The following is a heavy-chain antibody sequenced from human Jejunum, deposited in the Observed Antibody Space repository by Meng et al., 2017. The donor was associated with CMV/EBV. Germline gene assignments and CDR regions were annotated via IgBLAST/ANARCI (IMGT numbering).Heavy chain of an antibody. J-gene: IGHJ5*01. D-gene: IGHD3-22*01. CDR3: ASYYYDASGHNWFDS. CDR1: GSIRSGDYY. CDR2: ISYSGRT. V-gene: IGHV4-30-4*08. Sequence: GSIRSGDYYWSWIRQAPGKGLEWIGYISYSGRTYYNPSLKTRIAISIDTSRAQFSLKMSSVTAADTAVYYCASYYYDASGHNWFDSWGRGTRVTVSS.